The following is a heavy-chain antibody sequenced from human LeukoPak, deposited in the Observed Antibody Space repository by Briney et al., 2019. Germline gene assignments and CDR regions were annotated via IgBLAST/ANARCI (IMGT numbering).Heavy chain of an antibody. V-gene: IGHV1-69*13. D-gene: IGHD3-22*01. CDR2: ITPIFGTA. Sequence: GASVKVSCKASGGTFSRFTISWVRQAPGQGFEWMGGITPIFGTANFAQKFQGRVSITADESTSTAFMELSSLRSEDTVVYYCAREWGLESSGYYYAYWGQGTLVTVSS. CDR3: AREWGLESSGYYYAY. J-gene: IGHJ4*02. CDR1: GGTFSRFT.